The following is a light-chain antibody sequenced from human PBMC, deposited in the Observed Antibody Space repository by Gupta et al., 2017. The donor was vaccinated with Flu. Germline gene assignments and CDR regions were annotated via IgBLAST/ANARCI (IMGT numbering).Light chain of an antibody. V-gene: IGLV1-51*01. CDR1: SSNIGINY. J-gene: IGLJ2*01. Sequence: QKVTISCTGSSSNIGINYVSWYQQVPGTAPQLLIYDNDKRPSGIPDRFSGSRSGTSATLGITGLQTGDEADYYCGTWDNSLSAMVFGGGTKLAVL. CDR3: GTWDNSLSAMV. CDR2: DND.